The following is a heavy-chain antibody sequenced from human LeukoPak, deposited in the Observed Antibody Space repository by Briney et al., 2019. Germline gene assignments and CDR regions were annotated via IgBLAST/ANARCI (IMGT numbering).Heavy chain of an antibody. CDR1: GFTFSSYS. CDR3: ARDHGSDWHYFDY. D-gene: IGHD6-19*01. J-gene: IGHJ4*02. Sequence: GGSLRLSCAASGFTFSSYSMNWVRQAPGKGLEWVSYISSSGNIIYYADSVKGRFTISRDNAKNSLYLQMNSLRAEDTAVYYCARDHGSDWHYFDYWGQGTLVTVSS. CDR2: ISSSGNII. V-gene: IGHV3-48*04.